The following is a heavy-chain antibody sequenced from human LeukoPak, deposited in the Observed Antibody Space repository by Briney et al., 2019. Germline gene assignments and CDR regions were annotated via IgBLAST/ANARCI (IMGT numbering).Heavy chain of an antibody. Sequence: ASVKVSCKASGYTFTSYGISWVRLAPGQGLEWMGWISAYNGDTNYAQKLQGRVTMTTDTSTSTAYMELRSLRSDDTAVYYCASLNVRYSDYYFDYWGQGTLVTVSS. D-gene: IGHD5-12*01. V-gene: IGHV1-18*01. CDR1: GYTFTSYG. J-gene: IGHJ4*02. CDR2: ISAYNGDT. CDR3: ASLNVRYSDYYFDY.